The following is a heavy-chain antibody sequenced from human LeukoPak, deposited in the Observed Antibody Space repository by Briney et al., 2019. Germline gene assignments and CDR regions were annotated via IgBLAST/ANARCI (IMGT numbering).Heavy chain of an antibody. J-gene: IGHJ3*02. Sequence: GGSLRLSCAASGFTFSSYGMHWVRQAPGKGLEWVAFIRYDGSNKYYADSVKGRFTISRDNAKNSLYLQMNSLRAEDTAVYYCARGYSSGWYKDPYTFDIWGQGTMVTVSS. CDR1: GFTFSSYG. D-gene: IGHD6-19*01. V-gene: IGHV3-30*02. CDR2: IRYDGSNK. CDR3: ARGYSSGWYKDPYTFDI.